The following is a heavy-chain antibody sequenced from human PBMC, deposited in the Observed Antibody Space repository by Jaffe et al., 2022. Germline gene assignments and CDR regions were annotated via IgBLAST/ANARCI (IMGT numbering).Heavy chain of an antibody. J-gene: IGHJ3*02. CDR1: GYSISSGYY. CDR2: IYHSGST. D-gene: IGHD6-13*01. V-gene: IGHV4-38-2*02. CDR3: ARESALIAAAFQLDAFDI. Sequence: QVQLQESGPGLVKPSETLSLTCAVSGYSISSGYYWGWIRQPPGKGLEWIGSIYHSGSTYYNPSLKSRVTISVDTSKNQFSLKLSSVTAADTAVYYCARESALIAAAFQLDAFDIWGQGTMVTVSS.